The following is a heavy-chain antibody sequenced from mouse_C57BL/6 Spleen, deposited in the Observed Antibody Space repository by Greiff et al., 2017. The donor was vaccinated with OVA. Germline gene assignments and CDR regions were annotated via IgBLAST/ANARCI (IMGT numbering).Heavy chain of an antibody. V-gene: IGHV1-62-2*01. Sequence: QVQLQQSGAELVKPGASVKLSCKASGYTFTEYTIHWVKQRSGQGLEWIGWFYPGSGSIKYNEKFKDKATLTADKSSSTVYMELSRLTSEDSAVYFCAIHEPPYYGSSYERALFAYWGQGTLVTVSA. CDR2: FYPGSGSI. CDR1: GYTFTEYT. J-gene: IGHJ3*01. D-gene: IGHD1-1*01. CDR3: AIHEPPYYGSSYERALFAY.